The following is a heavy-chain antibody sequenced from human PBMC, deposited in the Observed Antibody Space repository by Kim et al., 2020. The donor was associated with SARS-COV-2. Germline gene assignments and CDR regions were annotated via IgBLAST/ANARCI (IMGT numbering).Heavy chain of an antibody. CDR3: ARHPNTGGTTWYFDL. CDR1: GYSFTSYW. Sequence: GESLKISCKGSGYSFTSYWIGWVRQMPGKGLEWMGIIYPGDSDTRYSPSFQGQVTISADKSISTAYLQWSSLKASDTAMYYCARHPNTGGTTWYFDLWGRGTLVTVSS. CDR2: IYPGDSDT. D-gene: IGHD1-7*01. V-gene: IGHV5-51*01. J-gene: IGHJ2*01.